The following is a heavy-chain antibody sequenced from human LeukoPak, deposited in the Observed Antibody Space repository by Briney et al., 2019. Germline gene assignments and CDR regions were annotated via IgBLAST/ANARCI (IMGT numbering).Heavy chain of an antibody. D-gene: IGHD6-6*01. V-gene: IGHV3-33*01. J-gene: IGHJ6*02. CDR2: IWYDGSNK. CDR1: GFTFSSYG. Sequence: GGSLRLSCAASGFTFSSYGMHWVRQAPGKGLEWVAVIWYDGSNKYYADSVKGRFTISRDNAKNSLYLQMNSLRAEDTAVYYCAREVGDASIAAPRGHYYYGMDVWGQGTTVTVSS. CDR3: AREVGDASIAAPRGHYYYGMDV.